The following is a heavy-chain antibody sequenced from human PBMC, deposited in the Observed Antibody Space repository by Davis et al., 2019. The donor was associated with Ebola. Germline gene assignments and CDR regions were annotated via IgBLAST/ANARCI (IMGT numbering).Heavy chain of an antibody. CDR3: ATTRNGLDF. Sequence: ASVKDSCKASGYTFTGYYLHWVRQAPGQGLEWMGRINPYSGGTNFAQKFQGRVTMTRDTSITTAYLDLSRLRSDDTAIYFCATTRNGLDFWGQGTLVTVSS. CDR1: GYTFTGYY. J-gene: IGHJ4*02. D-gene: IGHD2-8*01. CDR2: INPYSGGT. V-gene: IGHV1-2*06.